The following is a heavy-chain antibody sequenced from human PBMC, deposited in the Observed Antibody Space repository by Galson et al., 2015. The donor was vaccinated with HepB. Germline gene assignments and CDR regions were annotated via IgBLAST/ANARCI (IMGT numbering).Heavy chain of an antibody. CDR3: AKDGSSYYIDH. CDR1: GFTFSSYG. Sequence: SLRLSCAASGFTFSSYGMHWVRQAPGKGLEWVTFIQYSGNNKYYADSVKGRFTISRDNSKNTLYLQMNSLRAEDTATYYCAKDGSSYYIDHWGRGTLVTVSS. D-gene: IGHD3-10*01. CDR2: IQYSGNNK. V-gene: IGHV3-30*02. J-gene: IGHJ4*02.